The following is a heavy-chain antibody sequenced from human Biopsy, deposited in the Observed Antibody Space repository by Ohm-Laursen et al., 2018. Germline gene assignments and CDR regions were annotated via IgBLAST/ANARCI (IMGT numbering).Heavy chain of an antibody. Sequence: SLRLSCAAPGFTFTSYAMHWVRQAPGKGLEWVAVISYDGSGEYYADSLQGRFIISRDNPKNTVDLQMNSLRAEDTAVYFCARDGKRWDYSTYFAWHFDLWGRGTLVTVSS. J-gene: IGHJ2*01. D-gene: IGHD4-11*01. CDR2: ISYDGSGE. CDR3: ARDGKRWDYSTYFAWHFDL. CDR1: GFTFTSYA. V-gene: IGHV3-30*03.